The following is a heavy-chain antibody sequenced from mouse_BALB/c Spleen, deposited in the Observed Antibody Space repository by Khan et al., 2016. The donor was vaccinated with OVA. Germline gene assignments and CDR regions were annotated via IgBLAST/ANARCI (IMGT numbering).Heavy chain of an antibody. Sequence: QVQLKESGPGLVAPSQSLSITCTVSGFSLTSYGVHWIRQPPGKGLEWLGVIWTGGSTNYNSALMSRLSISKDNSKRQVFLKINSLQTDDTAMYYCARYYGNYGWYFDLWGAGTTVTVSS. V-gene: IGHV2-9*02. D-gene: IGHD2-1*01. J-gene: IGHJ1*01. CDR3: ARYYGNYGWYFDL. CDR1: GFSLTSYG. CDR2: IWTGGST.